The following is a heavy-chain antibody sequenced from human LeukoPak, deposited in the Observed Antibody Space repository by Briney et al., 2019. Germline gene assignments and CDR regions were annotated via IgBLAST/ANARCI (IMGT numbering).Heavy chain of an antibody. V-gene: IGHV4-34*01. CDR1: GRSLSGYY. CDR2: INHSGST. J-gene: IGHJ4*02. Sequence: SETLSLTCAGYGRSLSGYYWSWMRQPPGKGLEWIGEINHSGSTNYNPSLKSRVTISADTSKNQLSLKLNSLTAADTAVYYCARQWLVSPLSAYWGQGTLVTVSS. CDR3: ARQWLVSPLSAY. D-gene: IGHD6-19*01.